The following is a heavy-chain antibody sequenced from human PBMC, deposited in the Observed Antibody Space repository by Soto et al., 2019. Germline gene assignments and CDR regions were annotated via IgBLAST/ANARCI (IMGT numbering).Heavy chain of an antibody. D-gene: IGHD6-6*01. CDR2: ILYDGSIE. CDR3: AREASVAALNWFDP. V-gene: IGHV3-30-3*01. J-gene: IGHJ5*02. CDR1: GFTFSNYA. Sequence: AGGSLRLSCAASGFTFSNYAINWVRQAPGKGLEWVAVILYDGSIEHYADSVKGRFTVSRDNSKDTVYLQMNSLTPEDTAVYYCAREASVAALNWFDPWGQGTLVTVSS.